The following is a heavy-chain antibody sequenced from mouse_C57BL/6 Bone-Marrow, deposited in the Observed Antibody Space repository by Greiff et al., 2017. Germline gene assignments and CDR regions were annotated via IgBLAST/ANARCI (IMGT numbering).Heavy chain of an antibody. CDR1: GFTFSNYW. J-gene: IGHJ3*01. CDR2: IRLKSDNYAT. CDR3: AVGYYGSSGFAY. V-gene: IGHV6-3*01. Sequence: EVHLVESGGGLVQPGGSMKLSCVASGFTFSNYWMNWVRQSPEKGLEWVAQIRLKSDNYATHYAESVKGRFTISRDDSKSSVYLQMNNLRAEDTGIYYCAVGYYGSSGFAYWGQGTLVTVSA. D-gene: IGHD1-1*01.